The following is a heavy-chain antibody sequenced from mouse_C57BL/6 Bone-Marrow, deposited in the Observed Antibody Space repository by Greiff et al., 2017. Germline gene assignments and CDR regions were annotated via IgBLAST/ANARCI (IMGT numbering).Heavy chain of an antibody. Sequence: QVQLQQSGAELARPGASVKLSCKASGYTFTSYGISWVKQRTGQGLEWIGEIYPRSGNTYYNEKFKGKATLTADKSSSTAYMELRSLTSEDSAVYFLARSGRLRYYGGWFAYWGQGTLVTVSA. CDR1: GYTFTSYG. CDR3: ARSGRLRYYGGWFAY. J-gene: IGHJ3*01. CDR2: IYPRSGNT. D-gene: IGHD1-1*01. V-gene: IGHV1-81*01.